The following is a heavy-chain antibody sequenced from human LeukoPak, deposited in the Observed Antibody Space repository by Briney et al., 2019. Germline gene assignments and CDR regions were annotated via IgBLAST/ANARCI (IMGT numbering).Heavy chain of an antibody. Sequence: SQTLSLTCTVSGGSISSGSYYWSWIRQPAGKGLEWIGRIYTSGSTNYNPSLKSRVTMSVDTSKNQFSLNLSSVSAADTAVYYCARESMYDYGGGNSFFYYLDVWGQGTTVTVSS. CDR3: ARESMYDYGGGNSFFYYLDV. CDR1: GGSISSGSYY. V-gene: IGHV4-61*02. J-gene: IGHJ6*03. CDR2: IYTSGST. D-gene: IGHD4-23*01.